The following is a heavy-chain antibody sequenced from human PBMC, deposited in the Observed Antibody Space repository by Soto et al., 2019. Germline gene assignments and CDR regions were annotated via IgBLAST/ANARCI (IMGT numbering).Heavy chain of an antibody. Sequence: HPGGSLRLSCAASGFTFSSYEMNWVRQAPGKGLEWVSYISSSGSTIYYADSVKGRFTISRDNAKNSLYLQMNSLRAEDTAVYYCARGGGSYSSSWYQYYFDYWGQGTLVTVSS. D-gene: IGHD6-13*01. CDR3: ARGGGSYSSSWYQYYFDY. J-gene: IGHJ4*02. V-gene: IGHV3-48*03. CDR2: ISSSGSTI. CDR1: GFTFSSYE.